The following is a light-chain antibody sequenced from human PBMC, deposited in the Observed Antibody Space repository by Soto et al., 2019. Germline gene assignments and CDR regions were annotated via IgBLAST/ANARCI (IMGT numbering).Light chain of an antibody. CDR1: QSVSSY. V-gene: IGKV3-11*01. J-gene: IGKJ1*01. Sequence: EIVLTQSPATLSLSPGERATLSCRASQSVSSYLAWYQQKPGQAPRLLIYDASNRATGIPARFSGSGSGTEFTLTISRREPEDFAVYHCQQYGDLPPTFGQGTKVDIK. CDR2: DAS. CDR3: QQYGDLPPT.